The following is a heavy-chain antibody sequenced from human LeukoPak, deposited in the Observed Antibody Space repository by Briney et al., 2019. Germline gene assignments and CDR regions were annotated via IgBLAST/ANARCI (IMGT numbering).Heavy chain of an antibody. CDR1: GGSFSGYY. Sequence: PSETLSLTCAVYGGSFSGYYWSWIRQPPGKGLEWIGEINHSGSTNYNPSLKSRVTISVDTSKNQFSLKLSSVTAADTAVYYCARRKRYSSSWWTEDKNWFDPWGQGTLVTVYS. V-gene: IGHV4-34*01. J-gene: IGHJ5*02. D-gene: IGHD6-13*01. CDR3: ARRKRYSSSWWTEDKNWFDP. CDR2: INHSGST.